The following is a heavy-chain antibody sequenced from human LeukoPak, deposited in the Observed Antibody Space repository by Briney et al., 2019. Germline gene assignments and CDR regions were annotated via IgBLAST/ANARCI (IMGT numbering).Heavy chain of an antibody. CDR2: IIPIFGTA. V-gene: IGHV1-69*05. J-gene: IGHJ4*02. Sequence: ASVKVSCKASGGTFSSYAISWVRQAPGQGLEWMGGIIPIFGTANYAQKFQGRGTITTDESTSTAYMELSSLRSEDTAAYYGARSGCSSTSCYGGGTDYWGQGTLVTVSS. D-gene: IGHD2-2*01. CDR3: ARSGCSSTSCYGGGTDY. CDR1: GGTFSSYA.